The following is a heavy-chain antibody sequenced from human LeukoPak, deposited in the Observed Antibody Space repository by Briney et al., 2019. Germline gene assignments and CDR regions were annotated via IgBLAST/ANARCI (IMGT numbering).Heavy chain of an antibody. V-gene: IGHV1-2*02. J-gene: IGHJ6*02. D-gene: IGHD5-12*01. CDR1: GYTFTGYY. CDR3: ARGGYSGYDDYGMDV. Sequence: GASVKVSCKASGYTFTGYYMHWVRQAPGQGLEWMGWINPNSGGTNYAQKFQGRVTMTRDTSISTAYMELSRLRSDNTAVYYCARGGYSGYDDYGMDVWGQGTTVTVSS. CDR2: INPNSGGT.